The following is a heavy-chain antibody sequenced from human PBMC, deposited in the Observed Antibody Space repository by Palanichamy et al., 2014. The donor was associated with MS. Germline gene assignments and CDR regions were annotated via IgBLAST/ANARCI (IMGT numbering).Heavy chain of an antibody. J-gene: IGHJ4*02. Sequence: EVQLLESGGGLVQTGGSLRLSCAASGFAFSRYAMSWVRQAPGKGLEWVSSISHSGDSTYYADSVTGRSTISRDSSKNTLYLQMNSLRAEDTAVYYCSKEGGYCISSNCPRRFDNWGQGTLVTVSS. V-gene: IGHV3-23*01. CDR3: SKEGGYCISSNCPRRFDN. CDR1: GFAFSRYA. CDR2: ISHSGDST. D-gene: IGHD2-2*01.